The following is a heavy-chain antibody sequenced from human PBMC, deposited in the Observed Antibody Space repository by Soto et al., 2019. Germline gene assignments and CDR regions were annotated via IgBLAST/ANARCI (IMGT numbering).Heavy chain of an antibody. J-gene: IGHJ6*02. CDR1: GGSFSDNY. CDR3: ARGNFYNGLDV. Sequence: PSETLSLTCAVSGGSFSDNYWSWIRRPPGKGLEWIGELNPTGSTHYNPSLKRRVTISIDTSQNHFSLKLNSVTAADTAVYYCARGNFYNGLDVWDQGTTVTVSS. V-gene: IGHV4-34*01. CDR2: LNPTGST.